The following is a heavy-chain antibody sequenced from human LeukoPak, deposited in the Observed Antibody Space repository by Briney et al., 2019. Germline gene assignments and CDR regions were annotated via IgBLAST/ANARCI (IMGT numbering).Heavy chain of an antibody. D-gene: IGHD6-13*01. CDR3: AREFHSSSWYNY. J-gene: IGHJ4*02. Sequence: ASVKVSCKASGYTFTGYYMHWVRQAPGQGLEWVGWINPNSGGTNYAQKFQGRVTMTRDTSLSTAYMELSRLRSDDTAVYYCAREFHSSSWYNYWGQGTLVTVSS. CDR2: INPNSGGT. CDR1: GYTFTGYY. V-gene: IGHV1-2*02.